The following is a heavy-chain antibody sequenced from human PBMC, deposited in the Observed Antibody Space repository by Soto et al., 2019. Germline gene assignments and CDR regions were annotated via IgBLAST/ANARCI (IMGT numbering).Heavy chain of an antibody. V-gene: IGHV4-34*01. Sequence: SETLSLTCAVYGGSFSGYYWSWIRQPPGKGLEWIGEINHSGSTNYNPSLKSRVTISVDTSKNQFSLKLSSVTAADTAVYYCASGSSTHDFDYSAQGTLVTVSS. CDR1: GGSFSGYY. CDR3: ASGSSTHDFDY. J-gene: IGHJ4*02. CDR2: INHSGST. D-gene: IGHD6-19*01.